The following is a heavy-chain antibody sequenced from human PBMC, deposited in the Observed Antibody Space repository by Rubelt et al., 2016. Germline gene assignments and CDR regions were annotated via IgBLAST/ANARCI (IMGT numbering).Heavy chain of an antibody. J-gene: IGHJ6*03. Sequence: QVQLHESGPGLVKPSETLSLTCTVSGGSISSSSYYWAWVRQSPGKGLEWIGSIYYSGSPYYNPSLQSRVTISVDTSKNQFSRKLSSVTAADTAVYYCAGRSVTDYYYYMDVWGKGTTVTVSS. D-gene: IGHD4-23*01. CDR3: AGRSVTDYYYYMDV. CDR1: GGSISSSSYY. CDR2: IYYSGSP. V-gene: IGHV4-39*01.